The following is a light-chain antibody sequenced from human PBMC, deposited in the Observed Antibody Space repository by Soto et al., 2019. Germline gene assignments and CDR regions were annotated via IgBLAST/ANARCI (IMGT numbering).Light chain of an antibody. CDR3: QQAYSFPIT. Sequence: DIQVTQSPPTLSASVGDRVTITCRASQTISTWMAWYQQKPGKAPKLLVYDASTLQSGVASRFSGSGSGTDFTLSINSLQPEDFATYYCQQAYSFPITFGQGTRLEIK. V-gene: IGKV1-12*01. CDR2: DAS. CDR1: QTISTW. J-gene: IGKJ5*01.